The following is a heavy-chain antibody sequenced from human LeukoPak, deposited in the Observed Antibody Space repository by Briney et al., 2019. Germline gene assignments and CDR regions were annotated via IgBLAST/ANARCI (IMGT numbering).Heavy chain of an antibody. V-gene: IGHV3-73*01. CDR3: TRILNYYYGMDV. Sequence: PGGSLRLSCAASGFTFSDSAMYWVRQASGKGLEWVGRIRSKANTYATAYAASVKGRFTISRDDSKNTAYLQMNSLKIEDTAVYYCTRILNYYYGMDVWGQGTTVTVSS. CDR2: IRSKANTYAT. CDR1: GFTFSDSA. J-gene: IGHJ6*02.